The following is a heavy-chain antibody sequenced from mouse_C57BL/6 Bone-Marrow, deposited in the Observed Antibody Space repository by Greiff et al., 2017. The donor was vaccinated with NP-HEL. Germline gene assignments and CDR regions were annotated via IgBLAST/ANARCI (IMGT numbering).Heavy chain of an antibody. CDR1: GYSITSGYY. D-gene: IGHD1-1*01. V-gene: IGHV3-6*01. J-gene: IGHJ4*01. Sequence: VQLKESGPGLVKPSQSLSLTCSVTGYSITSGYYWNWIRQFPGNKLEWMGYISYDGSNNYNPSLKNRISITRDTSKNQFFLKLNSVTTEDTATYYCARDHYYGSSPMDYWGQGTSVTVSS. CDR3: ARDHYYGSSPMDY. CDR2: ISYDGSN.